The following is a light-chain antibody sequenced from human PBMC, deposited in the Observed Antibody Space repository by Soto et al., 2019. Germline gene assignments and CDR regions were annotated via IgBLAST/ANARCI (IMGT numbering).Light chain of an antibody. Sequence: RMTQSPSSLSASVGDRVTITCQASQDIRNYLNWYQQKPGKAPNLLIYEASNLETGVPSRFSGSGSGTDFTFTISSLQPEDIATYYCQQYDNFPFTFGPGTKVDIK. J-gene: IGKJ3*01. CDR1: QDIRNY. V-gene: IGKV1-33*01. CDR2: EAS. CDR3: QQYDNFPFT.